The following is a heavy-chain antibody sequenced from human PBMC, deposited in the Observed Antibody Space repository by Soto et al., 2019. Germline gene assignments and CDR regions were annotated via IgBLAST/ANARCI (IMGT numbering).Heavy chain of an antibody. Sequence: VQLLESGGGLVQPGGSLRLSCAASGFTFSSYAMSWVRQAPGKGLEWVSVISGSGGSTYYADSVKGRFTISRDNSKHTLYLQMNSLRAEDTAVYYCAKDRYYCSGGSCYVDAFDIWGQGTMVTVSS. CDR3: AKDRYYCSGGSCYVDAFDI. CDR2: ISGSGGST. D-gene: IGHD2-15*01. CDR1: GFTFSSYA. J-gene: IGHJ3*02. V-gene: IGHV3-23*01.